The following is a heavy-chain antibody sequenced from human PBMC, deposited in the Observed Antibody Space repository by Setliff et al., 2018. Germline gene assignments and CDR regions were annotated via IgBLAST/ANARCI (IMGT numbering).Heavy chain of an antibody. Sequence: ASETLSLTCTVSGDSISNYDWNWIRQPAGKGLEWIGRIYVTESTKYNPSLKSRVTLSIDTSKNQFSLKLSSVTAADAALYYCAASRAYTGAVEEWFLPKTFDFWGQGSPVTVSS. J-gene: IGHJ4*02. CDR3: AASRAYTGAVEEWFLPKTFDF. D-gene: IGHD3-10*01. V-gene: IGHV4-4*07. CDR1: GDSISNYD. CDR2: IYVTEST.